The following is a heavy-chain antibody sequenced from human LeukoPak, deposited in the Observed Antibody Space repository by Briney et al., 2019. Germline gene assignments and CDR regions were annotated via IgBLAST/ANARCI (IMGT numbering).Heavy chain of an antibody. CDR2: IYYSGST. D-gene: IGHD3-22*01. J-gene: IGHJ3*02. Sequence: PSETLSLTCTVSGGSISSYYWSWIRQPPGTGLEWIGYIYYSGSTNYNPSLKSRVTISVDTSKNQFSLKLSSVTAADTAVYYCARGLGYDSSGYYYEGRLDAFDIWGQGTMVTVSS. CDR1: GGSISSYY. V-gene: IGHV4-59*01. CDR3: ARGLGYDSSGYYYEGRLDAFDI.